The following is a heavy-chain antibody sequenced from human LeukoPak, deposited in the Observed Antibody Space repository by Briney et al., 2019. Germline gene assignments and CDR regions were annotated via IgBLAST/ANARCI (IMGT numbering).Heavy chain of an antibody. CDR3: ARASYYYYYMDV. J-gene: IGHJ6*03. Sequence: TSETLSLTCPVSGDSISSSSDFWGWIRQPPGKGLEWIGSIYYGGSTNYNPSLKSRVTISVDTSKNQFSLKLSSVTAADTAVYYCARASYYYYYMDVWGKGTTVTVSS. V-gene: IGHV4-39*07. CDR1: GDSISSSSDF. CDR2: IYYGGST.